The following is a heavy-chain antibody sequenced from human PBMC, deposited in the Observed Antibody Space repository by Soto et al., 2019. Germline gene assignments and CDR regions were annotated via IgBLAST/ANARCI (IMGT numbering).Heavy chain of an antibody. CDR2: ISSSSTYI. Sequence: GGSLRLSCAASGFSFSSYSMNWVRQAPGKGLEWVSSISSSSTYIYYADSMKGRFTISRDNAKNSLYLQMNSLRAEDTAVYYCARSGAYSGSYNDYWGQGTLVTVS. V-gene: IGHV3-21*01. D-gene: IGHD1-26*01. CDR3: ARSGAYSGSYNDY. J-gene: IGHJ4*02. CDR1: GFSFSSYS.